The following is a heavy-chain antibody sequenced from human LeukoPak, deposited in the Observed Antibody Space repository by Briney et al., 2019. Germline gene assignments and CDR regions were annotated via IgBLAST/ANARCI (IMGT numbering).Heavy chain of an antibody. Sequence: ASVKVSCKASGYTFTGDYMHWVRHAPGQGLEWMGWINPNSGGTNYAQKFQGRVTMTRDTSISTAYMELSRLRSDDTAVYYCARVKAEAAAGIGPTKVYYYYGMDVWGQGTTVTVSS. D-gene: IGHD6-13*01. J-gene: IGHJ6*02. CDR1: GYTFTGDY. V-gene: IGHV1-2*02. CDR2: INPNSGGT. CDR3: ARVKAEAAAGIGPTKVYYYYGMDV.